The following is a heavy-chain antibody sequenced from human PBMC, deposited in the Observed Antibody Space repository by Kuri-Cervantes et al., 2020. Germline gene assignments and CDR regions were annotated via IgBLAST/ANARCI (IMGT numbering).Heavy chain of an antibody. J-gene: IGHJ4*02. CDR2: ISGSGGST. CDR1: GFTFSSYA. Sequence: GESLKISCAASGFTFSSYAMSWVRQAPGKGLERVSAISGSGGSTYYADSVKGRFTISRDNSKNTLYLQMNSLRAEDTAVYYCAKVRRITIFGVVTAFDYWGQGTLVTVSS. CDR3: AKVRRITIFGVVTAFDY. D-gene: IGHD3-3*01. V-gene: IGHV3-23*01.